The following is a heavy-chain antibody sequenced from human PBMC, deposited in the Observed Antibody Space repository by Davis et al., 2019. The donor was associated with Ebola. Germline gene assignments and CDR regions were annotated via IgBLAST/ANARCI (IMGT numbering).Heavy chain of an antibody. Sequence: ASVKVSCKASGYTFTGYYMHWVRQAPGQGLEWMGWINPNSGGTNYAQKFQGRVTMTRDTSIRTAYMELSRLRSDDTAVYYCARARGGTEYDAFDIWGQGTMVTVSS. D-gene: IGHD2-8*02. CDR2: INPNSGGT. V-gene: IGHV1-2*02. CDR1: GYTFTGYY. J-gene: IGHJ3*02. CDR3: ARARGGTEYDAFDI.